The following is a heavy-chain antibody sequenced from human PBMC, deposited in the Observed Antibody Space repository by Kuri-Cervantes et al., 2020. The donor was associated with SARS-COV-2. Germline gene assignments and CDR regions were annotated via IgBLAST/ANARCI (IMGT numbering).Heavy chain of an antibody. CDR3: ARGPLGNPEYYFDY. Sequence: SEILSLTCAVYGGSFSGYYWSWIRQPPGKGLEWIGEINHSGSTNYNPSLKSRVTISVDTSKNQFSLKLSSVTAADTAVYYRARGPLGNPEYYFDYWGQGTLVTVSS. V-gene: IGHV4-34*01. CDR2: INHSGST. CDR1: GGSFSGYY. J-gene: IGHJ4*02. D-gene: IGHD1-26*01.